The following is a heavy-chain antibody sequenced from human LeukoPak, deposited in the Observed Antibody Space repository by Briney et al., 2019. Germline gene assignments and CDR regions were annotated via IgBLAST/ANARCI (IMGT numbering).Heavy chain of an antibody. Sequence: PGGSLRLSCAASGFTFSSYWMHWVRQAPGKGLVWVSRINTGGSSTDYADSVKGRFTISRDNAKNTLFLQMSSLRVEDTAVYYCARASYSSGYCHLDYWGQGTLVTVSS. D-gene: IGHD3-22*01. CDR3: ARASYSSGYCHLDY. CDR1: GFTFSSYW. J-gene: IGHJ4*02. CDR2: INTGGSST. V-gene: IGHV3-74*01.